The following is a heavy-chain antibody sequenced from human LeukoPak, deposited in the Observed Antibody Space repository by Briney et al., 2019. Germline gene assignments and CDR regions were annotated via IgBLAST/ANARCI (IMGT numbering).Heavy chain of an antibody. V-gene: IGHV3-30*03. CDR2: ISYDGSNK. Sequence: GGSLRLSCAASGFTFSSYGMHWVRQAPGKGLEWVAVISYDGSNKYYADSVKGRFTISRDNSKNTLSLQMNSLRAEDTAVYYCARDYDFWSGFFDYWGQGTLVTVSS. J-gene: IGHJ4*02. CDR3: ARDYDFWSGFFDY. CDR1: GFTFSSYG. D-gene: IGHD3-3*01.